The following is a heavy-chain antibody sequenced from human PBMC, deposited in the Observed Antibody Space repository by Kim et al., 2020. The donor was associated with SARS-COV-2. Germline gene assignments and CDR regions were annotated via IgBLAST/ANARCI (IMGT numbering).Heavy chain of an antibody. CDR3: ARGGLGGYFGCLDY. J-gene: IGHJ4*02. V-gene: IGHV5-51*01. D-gene: IGHD3-9*01. Sequence: SPSFQGQVTIAADKSISTAYLRWSSLKASDTAMYYCARGGLGGYFGCLDYWGQGTLVTVSS.